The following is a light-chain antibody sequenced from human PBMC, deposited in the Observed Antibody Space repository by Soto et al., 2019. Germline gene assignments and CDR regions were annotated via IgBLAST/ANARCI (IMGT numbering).Light chain of an antibody. CDR1: QSINSRY. Sequence: EIVLTQSPGTLSLSPGERATLSCRASQSINSRYFAWYQQKPGQAPRLLIYGASSRATGIPDRFCGSGSGTDFTLPISSLEPEDFAVYYCQQFGSSPGFTFGPGTRVDIK. J-gene: IGKJ3*01. CDR3: QQFGSSPGFT. V-gene: IGKV3-20*01. CDR2: GAS.